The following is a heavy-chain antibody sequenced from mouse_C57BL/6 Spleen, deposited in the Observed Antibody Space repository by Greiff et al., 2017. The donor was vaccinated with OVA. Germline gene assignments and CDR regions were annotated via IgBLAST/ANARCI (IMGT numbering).Heavy chain of an antibody. CDR2: IDPETGGT. D-gene: IGHD1-1*01. Sequence: QVQLQQSGAELVRPGASVTLSCKASGYTITDYEMHWVKQTPVHGLEWIGAIDPETGGTAYNQKFTGKAILTADKSSSPAYMERRSVTSEDSAVYYCTRYTTVVAPYYFDYWGQGTTLTVSS. CDR1: GYTITDYE. J-gene: IGHJ2*01. V-gene: IGHV1-15*01. CDR3: TRYTTVVAPYYFDY.